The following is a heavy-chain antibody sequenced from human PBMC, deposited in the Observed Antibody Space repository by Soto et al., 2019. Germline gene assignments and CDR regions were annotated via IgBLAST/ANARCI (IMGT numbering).Heavy chain of an antibody. D-gene: IGHD2-15*01. CDR2: IIPILGIA. Sequence: QVPLVQSGAEVKKPGSSVKVSCKASGGTFSSYTISWVRQAPGQGLEWMGRIIPILGIANYAQKFQGRVTITADKSTSTAYMELSSLRSEDTAVYYCARGVVVAAGAFDYWGQGTLVTVSS. V-gene: IGHV1-69*02. J-gene: IGHJ4*02. CDR3: ARGVVVAAGAFDY. CDR1: GGTFSSYT.